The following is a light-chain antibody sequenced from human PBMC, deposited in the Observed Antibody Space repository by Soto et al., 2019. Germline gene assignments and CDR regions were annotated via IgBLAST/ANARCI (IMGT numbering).Light chain of an antibody. V-gene: IGLV2-14*01. CDR1: PNDGCGYNY. CDR2: DVS. CDR3: NSYTTSNTRQIV. Sequence: QSVLPPPPPLSWSPGPAITISCPGTPNDGCGYNYVSWYQQHPGKAPKFMIYDVSNRPSGVSTRFSGSKSGNTASLTISGLQAEDEADYYCNSYTTSNTRQIVFGTGTKVTVL. J-gene: IGLJ1*01.